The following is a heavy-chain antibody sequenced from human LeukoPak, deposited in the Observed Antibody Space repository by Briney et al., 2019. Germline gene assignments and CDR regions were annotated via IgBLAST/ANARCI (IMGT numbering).Heavy chain of an antibody. CDR2: ISSSSSYI. CDR3: AREGYYDILTGNDYYYYYMDV. Sequence: GGSLRLSCAASGFTFSSYSMNWVRQAPGKGLEWVSSISSSSSYIYYADSVKGRFTISRDNAKNSLYLQMNSLRAEDTAVYYCAREGYYDILTGNDYYYYYMDVWGKGTTVTISS. J-gene: IGHJ6*03. D-gene: IGHD3-9*01. V-gene: IGHV3-21*01. CDR1: GFTFSSYS.